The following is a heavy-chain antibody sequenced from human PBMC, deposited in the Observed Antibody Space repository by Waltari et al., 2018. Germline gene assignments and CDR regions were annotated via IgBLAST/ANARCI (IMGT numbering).Heavy chain of an antibody. CDR3: TRRAPTTTTDS. CDR2: IRSKANSYAT. CDR1: GFTFSGSA. D-gene: IGHD4-4*01. Sequence: EVQLVESGGGLVQPGGSLKLSCAASGFTFSGSAMHWVRQASGKGLEWVGRIRSKANSYATAYAASVKGRFTISRDDSKNTAYLQMNSLKTEDTAVYYCTRRAPTTTTDSWGQGTLVTVSS. J-gene: IGHJ5*01. V-gene: IGHV3-73*01.